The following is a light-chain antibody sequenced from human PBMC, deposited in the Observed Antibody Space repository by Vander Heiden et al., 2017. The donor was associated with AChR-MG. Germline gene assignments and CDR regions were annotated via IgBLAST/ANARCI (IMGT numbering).Light chain of an antibody. Sequence: DIVFTQSPGTLSLSPGEIATLSCRASQSVSSSSLTWYQQKPGQAPRPLIYGASSMATGIADPFGGSGSGTAFTLTISRLEPKDFAFYYCQHYGSSPPKLTFGCGTKLEIK. CDR2: GAS. CDR1: QSVSSSS. V-gene: IGKV3-20*01. J-gene: IGKJ4*01. CDR3: QHYGSSPPKLT.